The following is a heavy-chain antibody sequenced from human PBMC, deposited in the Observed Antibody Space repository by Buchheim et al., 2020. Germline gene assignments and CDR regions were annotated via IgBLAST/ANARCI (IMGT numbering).Heavy chain of an antibody. CDR1: GFTFSSYG. Sequence: QVQLVESGGGVVQPGRSLRLSCAASGFTFSSYGMHWVRQAPGKGLEWVAGIWYDGSNKYYAESVKGRFTISRDNSKNTLYLQMNSLRADDTAVYYSARDSSSWSSYFYYYGMDVWGQGTT. J-gene: IGHJ6*02. D-gene: IGHD6-13*01. CDR2: IWYDGSNK. CDR3: ARDSSSWSSYFYYYGMDV. V-gene: IGHV3-33*01.